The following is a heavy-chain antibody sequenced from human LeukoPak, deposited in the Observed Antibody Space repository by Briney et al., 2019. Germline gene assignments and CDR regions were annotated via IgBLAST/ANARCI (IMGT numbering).Heavy chain of an antibody. CDR1: GYTFTSYD. J-gene: IGHJ4*02. Sequence: ASVKVSCKASGYTFTSYDISWVRQAPGQGLEWMGGIIPIFGTANYAQKFQGRVTITADESTSTAYMELSSLRSEDTAVYYCAAAYTSNYYDSSGYSNPFDYWGQGTLVTVSS. V-gene: IGHV1-69*13. D-gene: IGHD3-22*01. CDR3: AAAYTSNYYDSSGYSNPFDY. CDR2: IIPIFGTA.